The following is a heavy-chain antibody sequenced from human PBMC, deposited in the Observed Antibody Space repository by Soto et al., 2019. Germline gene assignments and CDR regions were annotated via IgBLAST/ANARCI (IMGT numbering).Heavy chain of an antibody. Sequence: EVQLVESGGGLVQPGGSLRLSCAASGFTFSWPWMHWVRQAPGKGLMWVASINSDGGDTSYADSVKGRFTISRDNAKNTLYLQMNCLRAEDTSVYYIARGMTTVISPPLDYWGQGTLVTVSS. CDR2: INSDGGDT. J-gene: IGHJ4*02. CDR1: GFTFSWPW. D-gene: IGHD4-17*01. CDR3: ARGMTTVISPPLDY. V-gene: IGHV3-74*01.